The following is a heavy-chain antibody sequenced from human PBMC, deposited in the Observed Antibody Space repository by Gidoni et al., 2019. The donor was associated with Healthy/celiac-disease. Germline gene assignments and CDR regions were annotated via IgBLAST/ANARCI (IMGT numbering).Heavy chain of an antibody. Sequence: QVQLQQWGAGLLKPSETLSLTCAVYGGSFSGYYWSWIRQPPGKGLEWIGEINHSGSTNYNPSLKSRVTISVDTSKNQFSLKLSSVTAADTAVYYCARGGYYYGSGSYYNPPNFDYWGQGTLVTVSS. V-gene: IGHV4-34*01. CDR3: ARGGYYYGSGSYYNPPNFDY. J-gene: IGHJ4*02. CDR1: GGSFSGYY. D-gene: IGHD3-10*01. CDR2: INHSGST.